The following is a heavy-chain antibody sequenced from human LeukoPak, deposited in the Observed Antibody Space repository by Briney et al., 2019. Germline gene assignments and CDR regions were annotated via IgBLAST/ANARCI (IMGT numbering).Heavy chain of an antibody. CDR2: VYSGGST. CDR3: ARTPYSSGWYVY. D-gene: IGHD6-19*01. J-gene: IGHJ4*02. Sequence: GGSLRLSCAASGFTVSSNYMSWVRQAPGKGLEWVSVVYSGGSTYYADSVKGRFTISRDNSKNTLYLQMNSLRAEDTAVCYCARTPYSSGWYVYWGQGTLVTVSS. CDR1: GFTVSSNY. V-gene: IGHV3-66*02.